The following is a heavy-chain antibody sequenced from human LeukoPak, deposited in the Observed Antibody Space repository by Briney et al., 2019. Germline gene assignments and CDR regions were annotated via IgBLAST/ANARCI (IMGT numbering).Heavy chain of an antibody. CDR3: ARQISFMGDTIHYFDY. J-gene: IGHJ4*02. CDR1: GDSISSSSSY. CDR2: IYYSGST. D-gene: IGHD1-26*01. Sequence: SETLSLTCTVSGDSISSSSSYWGWIRQPPGKGLEWIGSIYYSGSTYYNPSLKSRVTISVDTSKNQFSLKLSSVTAADTAVYYCARQISFMGDTIHYFDYWGQGTLVTVSS. V-gene: IGHV4-39*01.